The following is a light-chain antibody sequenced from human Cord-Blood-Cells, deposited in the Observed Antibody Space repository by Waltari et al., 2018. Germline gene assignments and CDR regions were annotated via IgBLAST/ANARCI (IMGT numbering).Light chain of an antibody. CDR3: SSYTSSSTFEV. V-gene: IGLV2-14*01. Sequence: QSALTQPASVSGSPGQSITISCTGTSSDVGGYNYVSRYQQHPGKAPQLMIYDVSKLPSGVSNRFSGSKSGNTASLTISGLQAEDEADYYCSSYTSSSTFEVFGGGTKLTVL. J-gene: IGLJ2*01. CDR1: SSDVGGYNY. CDR2: DVS.